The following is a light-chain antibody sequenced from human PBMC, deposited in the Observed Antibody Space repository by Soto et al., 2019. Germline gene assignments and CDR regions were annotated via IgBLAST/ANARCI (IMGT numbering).Light chain of an antibody. J-gene: IGKJ1*01. V-gene: IGKV1-5*01. Sequence: IQMYPSPSTLSAFVRARVALTCWASQSISSWLAWYQQRPGKAPKLLIYDASTLESGVPSRFSGSGSGTEFTLTISSLQPDDFATYYCQQYNSHSWTFGQGT. CDR3: QQYNSHSWT. CDR2: DAS. CDR1: QSISSW.